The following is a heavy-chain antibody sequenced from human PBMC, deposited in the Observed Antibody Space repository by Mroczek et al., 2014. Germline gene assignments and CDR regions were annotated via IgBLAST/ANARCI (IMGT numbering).Heavy chain of an antibody. CDR2: INHSGST. J-gene: IGHJ4*02. Sequence: QVQLQRWGAAGLLKPSETLSLTCAIYVGPSVVTTGAGSAQPPREGGWSGIGEINHSGSTNYNPSLKSRVTISVDTSKNQFSLKLSSVTAADTAVYYCARGWLRRTGYSSSWYSDYWGQGTLVTVSS. V-gene: IGHV4-34*01. CDR1: VGPSVVTT. CDR3: ARGWLRRTGYSSSWYSDY. D-gene: IGHD6-13*01.